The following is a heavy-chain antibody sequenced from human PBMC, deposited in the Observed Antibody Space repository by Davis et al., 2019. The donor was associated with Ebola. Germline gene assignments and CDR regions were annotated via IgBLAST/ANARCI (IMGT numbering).Heavy chain of an antibody. CDR2: IIPIFGPT. D-gene: IGHD1-20*01. Sequence: SVKVSCKASGGTFSSYAISWVRQAPGQGLEWMGGIIPIFGPTNYAQKFQGRVTITADESTSTAYMELSSLRSEDTAVYYCAREYNWNSGMDVWGQGTTVTVSS. V-gene: IGHV1-69*13. CDR3: AREYNWNSGMDV. J-gene: IGHJ6*02. CDR1: GGTFSSYA.